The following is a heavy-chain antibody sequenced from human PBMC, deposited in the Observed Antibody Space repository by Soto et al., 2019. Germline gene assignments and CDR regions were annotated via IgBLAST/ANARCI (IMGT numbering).Heavy chain of an antibody. CDR3: ARLEMATIPPPY. V-gene: IGHV4-31*02. J-gene: IGHJ4*02. Sequence: QPPGKGLEGIGYIYYSGSAYYNPSLKSRVTISVDTSKNQFSLRLSSVTAADTAVYYCARLEMATIPPPYWGQGTLVTVSS. D-gene: IGHD5-12*01. CDR2: IYYSGSA.